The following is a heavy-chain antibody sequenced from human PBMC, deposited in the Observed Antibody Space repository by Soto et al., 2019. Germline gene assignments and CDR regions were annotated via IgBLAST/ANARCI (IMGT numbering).Heavy chain of an antibody. J-gene: IGHJ6*02. CDR3: ARGKDLPDYDYGLDV. D-gene: IGHD2-15*01. V-gene: IGHV1-46*03. CDR2: IDPRSGSA. Sequence: QVQLVQSGAEVKKPGASVKVSCKASGYTFTTHYIHWVRQAPGQGPEWMGIIDPRSGSAGYAQRFQVSVIMTRDTPTSTFYMELSSLRSEDTAVYYCARGKDLPDYDYGLDVWGQGTTVTVSS. CDR1: GYTFTTHY.